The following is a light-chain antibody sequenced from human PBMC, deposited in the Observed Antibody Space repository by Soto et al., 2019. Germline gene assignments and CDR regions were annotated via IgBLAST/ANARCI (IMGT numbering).Light chain of an antibody. CDR1: SDDVGAYNS. Sequence: QSVLAQPASVSGSPGQSITISCTGTSDDVGAYNSVSWYQQLPHKAPQVILYKGTQRPSGVSSRFSGSTSGNAASLTISGLQADDEADYFCCSSAPESTYVFGHGTKVTVL. CDR3: CSSAPESTYV. V-gene: IGLV2-23*01. CDR2: KGT. J-gene: IGLJ1*01.